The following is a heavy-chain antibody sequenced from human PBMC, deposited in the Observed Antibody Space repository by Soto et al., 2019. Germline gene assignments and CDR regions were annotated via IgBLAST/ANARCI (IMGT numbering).Heavy chain of an antibody. J-gene: IGHJ4*02. Sequence: XVFLRLSCVASGFTFSDSCVHWVRQAPGKGLVWVSRVNEYDTDRNYADSVKGRFTISRDNARNTVYLQMNSLRAEDTAVYYCARVAVVTRGIDYWGQGTLVTVSS. CDR3: ARVAVVTRGIDY. CDR1: GFTFSDSC. D-gene: IGHD6-19*01. V-gene: IGHV3-74*01. CDR2: VNEYDTDR.